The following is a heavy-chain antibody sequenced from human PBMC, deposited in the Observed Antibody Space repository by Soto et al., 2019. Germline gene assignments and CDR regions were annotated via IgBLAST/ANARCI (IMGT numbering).Heavy chain of an antibody. CDR1: GGSMSNSY. Sequence: QVQLQESGPGLVKPSETLSLTCTVSGGSMSNSYWSWIRQPPGKGLEWICYIYYSGNTNYNPSLKSRVTISVDTSKNQFSLKLSSVTAADTAVYYCAIFRSSGDYWGQGTLVTVSS. V-gene: IGHV4-59*01. D-gene: IGHD6-13*01. CDR2: IYYSGNT. CDR3: AIFRSSGDY. J-gene: IGHJ4*02.